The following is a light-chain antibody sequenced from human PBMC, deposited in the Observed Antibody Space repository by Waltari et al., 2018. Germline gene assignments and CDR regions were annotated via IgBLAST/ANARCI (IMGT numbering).Light chain of an antibody. V-gene: IGLV2-23*02. CDR2: EVS. Sequence: QSALTQPASVSGSPGQSITISCPGTSSDVGTYNLFSWYQQHPGKAPKLMIYEVSKRPSGVSNRFSGSKSGNTASLTISGLQAEDEADYYCCSYAGSSTFERVFGGGTKLTVL. CDR3: CSYAGSSTFERV. CDR1: SSDVGTYNL. J-gene: IGLJ3*02.